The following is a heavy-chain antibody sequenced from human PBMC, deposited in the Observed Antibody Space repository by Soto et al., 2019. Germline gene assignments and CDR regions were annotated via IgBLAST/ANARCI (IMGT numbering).Heavy chain of an antibody. Sequence: PGGSLRLSCAASGFTFSSYAMHWVRQAPGKGLEWVAVISYDGSTKYYADFAKGRFTISRDDAKNTLYLQMNSLRAEDTALYYCTTAFEYWGRGTLVTVSS. CDR3: TTAFEY. J-gene: IGHJ4*02. CDR1: GFTFSSYA. V-gene: IGHV3-30-3*01. CDR2: ISYDGSTK. D-gene: IGHD1-1*01.